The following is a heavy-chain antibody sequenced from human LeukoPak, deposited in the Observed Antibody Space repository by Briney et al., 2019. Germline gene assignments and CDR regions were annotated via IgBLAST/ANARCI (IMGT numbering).Heavy chain of an antibody. Sequence: SETLSLTCTVSGGSISSYYWSWIRQPPGKGLEWIGYIYYSGSTNYNPSLKSRVTISVDTSKNQFSLELSSVTAADTAVYYCARTTVVTKFGYWGQGTLVTVSS. J-gene: IGHJ4*02. V-gene: IGHV4-59*01. CDR1: GGSISSYY. CDR2: IYYSGST. D-gene: IGHD4-23*01. CDR3: ARTTVVTKFGY.